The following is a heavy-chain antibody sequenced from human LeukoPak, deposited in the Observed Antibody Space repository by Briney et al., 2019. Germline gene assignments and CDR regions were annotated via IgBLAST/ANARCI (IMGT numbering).Heavy chain of an antibody. CDR1: GGSVTSSTSF. Sequence: SETLSLTCTVSGGSVTSSTSFWGWIRQPPGKGLEWIRTIYYGGNTYYNPSLKSRVTISVDTSKNQFSLKLRSVTVADTAVYYCARELPAASYGMDVWGQGTTVTVSS. CDR2: IYYGGNT. J-gene: IGHJ6*02. D-gene: IGHD2-2*01. CDR3: ARELPAASYGMDV. V-gene: IGHV4-39*02.